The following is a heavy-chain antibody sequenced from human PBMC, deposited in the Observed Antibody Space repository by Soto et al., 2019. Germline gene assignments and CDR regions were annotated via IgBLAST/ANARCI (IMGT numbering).Heavy chain of an antibody. CDR1: GFTFRNYN. V-gene: IGHV3-21*06. CDR2: ISTGGAYM. D-gene: IGHD2-21*01. J-gene: IGHJ4*02. Sequence: EVQLVESGGGLDKAGGSLRLFCTASGFTFRNYNMNWVRQAPGKGLEWVSSISTGGAYMFYADSVKGRFTISRDNAQNSLFLQIDSPRAEDTAVYYCARDIASPGGDYFDSWGQGPLVTVSS. CDR3: ARDIASPGGDYFDS.